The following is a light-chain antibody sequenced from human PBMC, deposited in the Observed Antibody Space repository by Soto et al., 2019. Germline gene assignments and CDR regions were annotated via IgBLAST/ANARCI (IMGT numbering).Light chain of an antibody. CDR2: GNS. CDR3: QSYDSSLSGYVI. Sequence: QSVLTQPPSVSGAPGQRVTISCTGSSSNIGTPYDVHWYQQLPGTAPKLLIYGNSNRPSGVPDRFSGSKSGTSASLAITGLQAEDEADYYCQSYDSSLSGYVIFGVGTQLTVL. CDR1: SSNIGTPYD. J-gene: IGLJ2*01. V-gene: IGLV1-40*01.